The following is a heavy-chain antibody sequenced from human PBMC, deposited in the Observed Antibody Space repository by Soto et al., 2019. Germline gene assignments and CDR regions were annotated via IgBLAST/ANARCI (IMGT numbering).Heavy chain of an antibody. J-gene: IGHJ6*02. CDR1: GGSISSVDYY. Sequence: SETLPLTCTGSGGSISSVDYYWCWIRQHPERGLQWIGYIYSSGNTYYNPSLKSRVTISVGTSNNQFSLKLSSVTAADTAVYYCARGVYSSSDVFMDVWGQGTTAAVS. V-gene: IGHV4-31*03. CDR2: IYSSGNT. D-gene: IGHD6-6*01. CDR3: ARGVYSSSDVFMDV.